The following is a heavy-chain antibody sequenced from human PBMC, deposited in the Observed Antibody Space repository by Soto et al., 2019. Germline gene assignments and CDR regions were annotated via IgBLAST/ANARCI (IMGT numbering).Heavy chain of an antibody. V-gene: IGHV4-61*01. CDR3: ASFYGDCFDY. CDR2: IYHSGRT. D-gene: IGHD4-17*01. CDR1: GGSVSNGNFY. Sequence: SETLSLTCTVSGGSVSNGNFYLSWIRQPPGKGLEWIGYIYHSGRTNYNPSLKSRVTISVDTSKNQFSLKLSSVTAADTAVYYCASFYGDCFDYWGQGTLVPVSS. J-gene: IGHJ4*02.